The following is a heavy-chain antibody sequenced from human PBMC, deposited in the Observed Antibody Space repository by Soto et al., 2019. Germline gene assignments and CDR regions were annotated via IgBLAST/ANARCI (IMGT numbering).Heavy chain of an antibody. CDR2: ISHLEST. D-gene: IGHD5-12*01. V-gene: IGHV4-30-2*06. CDR1: GASIIYGGFS. J-gene: IGHJ4*02. Sequence: TLSLTFTVSGASIIYGGFSWSWIRQSPGKGLEWIGYISHLESTYFHPSFKSRLTMSIDRTRNQFSLNLSSVTAADMAVYYCARGGAYDSFDXWGQGVLLTVSX. CDR3: ARGGAYDSFDX.